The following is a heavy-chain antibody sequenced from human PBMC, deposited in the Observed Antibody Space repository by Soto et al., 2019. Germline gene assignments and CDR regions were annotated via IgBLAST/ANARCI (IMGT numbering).Heavy chain of an antibody. J-gene: IGHJ4*02. CDR3: ARDIRSCGGDGYSMDY. V-gene: IGHV1-69*06. CDR1: GGTFSSYA. D-gene: IGHD2-21*02. CDR2: IIPIFGTA. Sequence: QVQLVQSGAEVKKPGSSVKVSCKASGGTFSSYAISWVRQAPGQGLEWMGGIIPIFGTANYAQKFQGRVTITADNSTSTAYMELSSLRSEDTAVYYCARDIRSCGGDGYSMDYWGQGTLVTVSS.